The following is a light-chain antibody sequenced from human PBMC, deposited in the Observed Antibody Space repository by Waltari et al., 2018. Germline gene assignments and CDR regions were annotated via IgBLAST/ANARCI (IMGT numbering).Light chain of an antibody. V-gene: IGKV1-5*03. CDR2: RAT. CDR1: QRFGTW. J-gene: IGKJ1*01. Sequence: DIQMTQSPSTLSASVGDRVTITCRASQRFGTWLAWYQQKPGRAPNVMIYRATSLESGVPSRFSGSGSGTDFTLTITSLQPDDFATYYCQQYNVSPWTFGQGTKVEIK. CDR3: QQYNVSPWT.